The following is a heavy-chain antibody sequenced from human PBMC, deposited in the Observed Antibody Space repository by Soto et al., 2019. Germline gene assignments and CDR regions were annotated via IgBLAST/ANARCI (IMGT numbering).Heavy chain of an antibody. Sequence: QVQLVQSGTEVKKPGSSVKVSCKASGDTFSFYTINWVRQAPGLGLEWVGRINPIVSISNYAQKFQGRVSMTADKSTSTAYVELRSLRSDDTAMYFCAASYGSGYRAFDYWGQGALVIVSS. V-gene: IGHV1-69*02. CDR1: GDTFSFYT. J-gene: IGHJ4*02. CDR2: INPIVSIS. CDR3: AASYGSGYRAFDY. D-gene: IGHD3-10*01.